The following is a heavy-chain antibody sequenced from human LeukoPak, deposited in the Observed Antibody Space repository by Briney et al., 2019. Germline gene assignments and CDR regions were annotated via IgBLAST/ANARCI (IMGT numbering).Heavy chain of an antibody. V-gene: IGHV4-59*01. CDR2: IYYSGST. Sequence: SETLSLTCTVSGGSISSYYWSWIRQPPGKGLEWIGYIYYSGSTNYNPSLKSRVTISVDTSKNQFSLKLSSVTAADTAVYYCARGSESRTSDAFDIWGQGTMVTVSS. D-gene: IGHD1-14*01. CDR3: ARGSESRTSDAFDI. J-gene: IGHJ3*02. CDR1: GGSISSYY.